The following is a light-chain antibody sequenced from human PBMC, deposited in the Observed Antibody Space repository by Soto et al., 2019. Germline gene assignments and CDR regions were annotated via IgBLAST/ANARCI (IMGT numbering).Light chain of an antibody. J-gene: IGLJ1*01. V-gene: IGLV2-8*01. CDR2: DVS. CDR3: LSYTRSTIDV. CDR1: SSDVGAYNY. Sequence: QSVLTQPPSASGSPGQSVTISCTGTSSDVGAYNYVSWYQHHPGKAPKLVIYDVSKRPSGVPDRFSGSKSGNTPSLTVSGLQAEDEDDYFCLSYTRSTIDVLGTGTKLTVL.